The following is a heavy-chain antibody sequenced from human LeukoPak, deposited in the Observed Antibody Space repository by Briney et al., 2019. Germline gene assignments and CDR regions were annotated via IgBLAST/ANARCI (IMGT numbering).Heavy chain of an antibody. J-gene: IGHJ4*02. V-gene: IGHV3-33*01. CDR3: ARGRYCSSTSCYTLDY. D-gene: IGHD2-2*02. Sequence: PGGSLRLSCAASGFTFSSYGMHWVRQAPGKGLEWVAVIWYDGSNKYYADSVKGRFTISRDNSKNTLYLQMNSLRAEDTAVYYCARGRYCSSTSCYTLDYWGQGILVTVSS. CDR2: IWYDGSNK. CDR1: GFTFSSYG.